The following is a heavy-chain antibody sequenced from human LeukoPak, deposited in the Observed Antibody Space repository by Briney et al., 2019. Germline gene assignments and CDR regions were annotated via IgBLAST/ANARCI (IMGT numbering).Heavy chain of an antibody. J-gene: IGHJ4*02. V-gene: IGHV3-21*06. Sequence: GGSLRLSCAASGFTFSSSWMHWVRHAPEKGLEWVSSIFSRSESILYADSVKGRFTISRDNAKNLLYMQMDSLRVEDTAVYYCAKAEQWLVSFDYWGQGTLVTVSS. CDR1: GFTFSSSW. CDR3: AKAEQWLVSFDY. CDR2: IFSRSESI. D-gene: IGHD6-19*01.